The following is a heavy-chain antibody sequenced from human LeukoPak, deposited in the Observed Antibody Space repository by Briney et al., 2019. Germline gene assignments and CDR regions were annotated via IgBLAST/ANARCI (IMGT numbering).Heavy chain of an antibody. CDR3: ARSGYDIIFDY. CDR2: ISRSGDTI. CDR1: GFTFRSYE. V-gene: IGHV3-48*03. J-gene: IGHJ4*02. Sequence: GGSLRLSCAPSGFTFRSYEMTWVRQAPGKGREWVSYISRSGDTIYYADSVKGRFTISKDNAKNSLYMQMNSLRDEDTALYCCARSGYDIIFDYWGQGTLVTVSS. D-gene: IGHD5-12*01.